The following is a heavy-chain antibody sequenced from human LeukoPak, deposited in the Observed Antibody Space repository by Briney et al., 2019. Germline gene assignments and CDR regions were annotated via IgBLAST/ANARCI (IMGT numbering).Heavy chain of an antibody. CDR3: ARLVVPAASYYYYMDV. Sequence: ASVKVSCKASGYTFTGYYMHWVRQAPGQGLEWMGGIIPIFGTANYAQKFQGRVTITADESTSTAYMELSSLRSEDTAVYYCARLVVPAASYYYYMDVWGKGTTVTVSS. CDR2: IIPIFGTA. J-gene: IGHJ6*03. CDR1: GYTFTGYY. V-gene: IGHV1-69*13. D-gene: IGHD2-2*01.